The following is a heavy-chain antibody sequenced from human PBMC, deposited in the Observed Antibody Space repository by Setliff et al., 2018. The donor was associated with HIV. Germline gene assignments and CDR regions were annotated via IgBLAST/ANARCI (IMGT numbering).Heavy chain of an antibody. D-gene: IGHD3-10*01. J-gene: IGHJ6*02. CDR2: MNPNSGVS. V-gene: IGHV1-8*01. CDR3: ARGKGVGGVIITGGLDV. Sequence: ASVKVSCKPPGHTFTNYDIHWMRRAPGQGLEWMGWMNPNSGVSGYALKFHERVTMTWDTFITTVYMGLSSRTSEDTAVYYFARGKGVGGVIITGGLDVWGQGTTVTVSS. CDR1: GHTFTNYD.